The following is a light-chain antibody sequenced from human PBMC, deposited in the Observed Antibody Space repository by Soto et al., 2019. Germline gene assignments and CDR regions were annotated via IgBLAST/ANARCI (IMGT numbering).Light chain of an antibody. CDR1: QSISSW. Sequence: DIPMTQSPSTLSASVGDRVTITCRASQSISSWLAWYQQKPGKAPKLLIYKASSLESGVPSRFNGSGSGTEFTLTVSSLQPDDFATYYCQQYKSYSRTFGQGTKVDI. V-gene: IGKV1-5*03. J-gene: IGKJ1*01. CDR2: KAS. CDR3: QQYKSYSRT.